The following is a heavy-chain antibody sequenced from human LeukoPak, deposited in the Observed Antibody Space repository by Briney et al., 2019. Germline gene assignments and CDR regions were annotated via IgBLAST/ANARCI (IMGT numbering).Heavy chain of an antibody. V-gene: IGHV3-74*01. J-gene: IGHJ4*02. Sequence: GGSLRLSCAASGXTFSYYWMHWVRQAPGKGLVWVSRINHDGTGPTYADSVKGRFTISRDNAKNTLYLQMNSLRAEDTAVYYCARAPYTTGRGYYFDSWGQGILVTVSS. CDR1: GXTFSYYW. CDR2: INHDGTGP. D-gene: IGHD2/OR15-2a*01. CDR3: ARAPYTTGRGYYFDS.